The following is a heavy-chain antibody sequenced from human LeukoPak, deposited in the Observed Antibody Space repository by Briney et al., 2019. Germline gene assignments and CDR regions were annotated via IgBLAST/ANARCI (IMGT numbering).Heavy chain of an antibody. CDR2: INPGGDNT. Sequence: ASVKVSCKASGYTFTKSYIHWVRQAPGQRLEWMGLINPGGDNTDYAQNFQGRLTMTSDASARTVYMELSSLRSDDTAVYYCARIRDGYNDAYDIWGQGTLVTVTS. D-gene: IGHD5-24*01. CDR3: ARIRDGYNDAYDI. V-gene: IGHV1-46*01. CDR1: GYTFTKSY. J-gene: IGHJ3*02.